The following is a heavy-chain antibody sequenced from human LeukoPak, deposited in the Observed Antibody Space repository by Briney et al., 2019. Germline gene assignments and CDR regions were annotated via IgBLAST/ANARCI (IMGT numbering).Heavy chain of an antibody. D-gene: IGHD3-10*02. J-gene: IGHJ4*02. CDR1: GGSIRSYY. CDR3: ARGRDGFMSDFDS. Sequence: SETLSLTCTVSGGSIRSYYWNWIRQPAGKGLEWIGRIYTTGSTYYNPSLKSRVTMSVDMSKNQFSLKLRSLTAADTAVYYCARGRDGFMSDFDSWGQGTLVTVSS. CDR2: IYTTGST. V-gene: IGHV4-4*07.